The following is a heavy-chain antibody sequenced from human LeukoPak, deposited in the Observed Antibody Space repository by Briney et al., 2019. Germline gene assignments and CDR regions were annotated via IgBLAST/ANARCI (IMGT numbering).Heavy chain of an antibody. D-gene: IGHD6-13*01. CDR2: ISGSGGST. CDR1: GGTFSSYA. CDR3: AARRIAAAGTDDY. Sequence: SCKASGGTFSSYAMSWVRQAPGKGLEWVSAISGSGGSTYYADSVKGRFTISRDNSKNTLYLQMNSLRAEDTAVYYCAARRIAAAGTDDYWGRGTLVTVSS. V-gene: IGHV3-23*01. J-gene: IGHJ4*02.